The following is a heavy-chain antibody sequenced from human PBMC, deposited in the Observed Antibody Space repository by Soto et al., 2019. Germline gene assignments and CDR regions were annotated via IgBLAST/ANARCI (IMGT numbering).Heavy chain of an antibody. D-gene: IGHD3-3*01. CDR2: IDPSDSYT. V-gene: IGHV5-10-1*01. Sequence: VESLKISCKGSGYSFTSYWISWVRQMPGKGLEWMGRIDPSDSYTNYSPSFQGHVTISADKSISTAYLQWSSLKASDTAMYYCARRGGTIRFLEWHYYYYGMDVWGQGTTVTVSS. J-gene: IGHJ6*02. CDR1: GYSFTSYW. CDR3: ARRGGTIRFLEWHYYYYGMDV.